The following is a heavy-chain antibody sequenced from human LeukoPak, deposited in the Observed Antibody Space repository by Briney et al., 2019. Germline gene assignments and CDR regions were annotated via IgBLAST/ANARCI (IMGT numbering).Heavy chain of an antibody. CDR1: GFTFSTYS. CDR2: ISSSSNYI. Sequence: PGGSLRLSCAASGFTFSTYSMNWVRQAPGKGLEWVSSISSSSNYIYYADSVKGRFSISRDDAKNSLFLQMNGLRGEDTAVYYCARDMTTATTCYLQHWGQGTLVTVSS. V-gene: IGHV3-21*01. J-gene: IGHJ1*01. D-gene: IGHD4-17*01. CDR3: ARDMTTATTCYLQH.